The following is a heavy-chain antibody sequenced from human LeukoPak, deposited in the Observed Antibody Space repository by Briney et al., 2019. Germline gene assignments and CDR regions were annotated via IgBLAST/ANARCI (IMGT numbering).Heavy chain of an antibody. CDR1: GGSISSGSYY. D-gene: IGHD4-17*01. CDR2: IYTSGST. CDR3: ARVREPDLYGGYLYYFDY. Sequence: SQTLSLTCTVSGGSISSGSYYWSWIRQPAGKGLEWIGRIYTSGSTNYNPSLKSRVTISVDTSKNQFSLKLTSVTAADTAVYYCARVREPDLYGGYLYYFDYWGQGTLVTVSS. J-gene: IGHJ4*02. V-gene: IGHV4-61*02.